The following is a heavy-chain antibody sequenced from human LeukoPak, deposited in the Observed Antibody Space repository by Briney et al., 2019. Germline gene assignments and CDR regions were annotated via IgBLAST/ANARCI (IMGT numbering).Heavy chain of an antibody. CDR3: ARMLNGAYDV. D-gene: IGHD5-12*01. CDR1: GYTFTGPY. J-gene: IGHJ4*02. Sequence: ASVKVSCKASGYTFTGPYMHWVRQAPGQGLEWMGWINPNSGGTNYAQNSQGRVTMTRDTSFSTAYMEVSRLRSDDTAVYYCARMLNGAYDVWGQGTLVTVSS. CDR2: INPNSGGT. V-gene: IGHV1-2*02.